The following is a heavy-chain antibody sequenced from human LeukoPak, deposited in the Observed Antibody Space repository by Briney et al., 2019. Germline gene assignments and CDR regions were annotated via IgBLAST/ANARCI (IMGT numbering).Heavy chain of an antibody. Sequence: SGGSLRLSCAASGFTFSSYGMHWVRQAPGKGLEWVAVISYDGSNKYYADSVKGRFTISRDNSKNTLYLQMNSLRAEDTAVYYCARDGKYNWNYGYYFDYWGQGTLVTVSS. D-gene: IGHD1-7*01. CDR2: ISYDGSNK. CDR3: ARDGKYNWNYGYYFDY. J-gene: IGHJ4*02. CDR1: GFTFSSYG. V-gene: IGHV3-30*19.